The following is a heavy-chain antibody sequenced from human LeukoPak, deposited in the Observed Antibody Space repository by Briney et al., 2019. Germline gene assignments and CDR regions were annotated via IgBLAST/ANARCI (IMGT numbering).Heavy chain of an antibody. D-gene: IGHD3-3*01. V-gene: IGHV3-30*18. CDR1: GVTFSSYG. J-gene: IGHJ6*02. CDR3: AKDVGRDYDFWSGPFQNSYYYYGMDV. Sequence: GGSLRLSCAASGVTFSSYGMHWVRQAPGKGLEWGAVISYDGSNKYYADSVKGRFTISRDNSKNTLYLQMNSLRAEDTAVYYCAKDVGRDYDFWSGPFQNSYYYYGMDVWGQGTTVTVSS. CDR2: ISYDGSNK.